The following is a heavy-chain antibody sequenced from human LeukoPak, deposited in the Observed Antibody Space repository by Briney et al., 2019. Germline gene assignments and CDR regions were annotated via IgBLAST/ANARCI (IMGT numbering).Heavy chain of an antibody. V-gene: IGHV4-39*01. D-gene: IGHD5-12*01. Sequence: SETLSLTRTVSGGSISSSNYYWGWIRQPPGEGLQWIGNIYYTGSTYNTPSLKSRVTISVDTSKNQFSLKLSSVTAADTAVYYCARQGRSGYDSYWFDPWGQGTLVTVSS. CDR1: GGSISSSNYY. J-gene: IGHJ5*02. CDR2: IYYTGST. CDR3: ARQGRSGYDSYWFDP.